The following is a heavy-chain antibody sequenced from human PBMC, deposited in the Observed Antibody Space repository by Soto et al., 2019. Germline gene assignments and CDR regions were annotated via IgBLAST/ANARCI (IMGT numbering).Heavy chain of an antibody. D-gene: IGHD6-13*01. Sequence: SETLSLTCPVSVVCVSSDGYYCTWIRQPPGKGLEWIGYIFYSGSTNYNPSLKSRVTISVDTSKNQFSLNLRSVTAADTAVYYGAGWYTSSSTHFHYRGQGTPVTLS. J-gene: IGHJ4*02. CDR1: VVCVSSDGYY. CDR2: IFYSGST. V-gene: IGHV4-61*08. CDR3: AGWYTSSSTHFHY.